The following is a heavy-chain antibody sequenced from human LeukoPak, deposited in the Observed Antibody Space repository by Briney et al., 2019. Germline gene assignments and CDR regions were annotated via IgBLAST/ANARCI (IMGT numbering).Heavy chain of an antibody. CDR2: ISYDGSNK. Sequence: PGGSLRLSCAASGFTSSSYAMHWVRQAPDKGLEWVAVISYDGSNKYYADSVKGRSTTSRDNSKNTLYLQMNSLRAEDTAMYYCASPSGWGSYSTKDDDYWGQGTLVTVSS. CDR1: GFTSSSYA. J-gene: IGHJ4*02. V-gene: IGHV3-30*04. D-gene: IGHD3-10*01. CDR3: ASPSGWGSYSTKDDDY.